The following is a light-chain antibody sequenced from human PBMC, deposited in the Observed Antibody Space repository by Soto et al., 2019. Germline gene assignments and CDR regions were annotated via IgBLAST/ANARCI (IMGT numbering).Light chain of an antibody. Sequence: DIQMTQSPSTLSASVGDRVTITCRASQSISSWLAWYQQKPGKAPKLLIYKASGLESGVPSRFSGSGSGTEFTLTISSLQPDDFATYYCQQYNSYSTFGQGTKVDNK. V-gene: IGKV1-5*03. CDR1: QSISSW. J-gene: IGKJ1*01. CDR3: QQYNSYST. CDR2: KAS.